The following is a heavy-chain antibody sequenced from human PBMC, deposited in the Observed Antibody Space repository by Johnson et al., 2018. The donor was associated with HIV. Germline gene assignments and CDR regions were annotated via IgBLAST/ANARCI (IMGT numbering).Heavy chain of an antibody. CDR1: GFTVSSNY. Sequence: VQLVESGGGLVQPGGSLRLSCAASGFTVSSNYMSWVRQAPGKGLEWVSVLYSGGRTYYADSVKGRFTISRDNSKNTLYLQMNSLRAEDTAVYYCARDGGYCSSTSCFRHWASAFDIWGQGTMVTVSS. J-gene: IGHJ3*02. CDR2: LYSGGRT. CDR3: ARDGGYCSSTSCFRHWASAFDI. D-gene: IGHD2-2*01. V-gene: IGHV3-66*01.